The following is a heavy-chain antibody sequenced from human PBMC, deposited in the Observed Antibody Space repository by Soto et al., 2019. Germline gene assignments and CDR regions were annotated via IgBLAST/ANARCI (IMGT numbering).Heavy chain of an antibody. CDR3: AREGRQNSGFAYYYYGTDV. J-gene: IGHJ6*02. V-gene: IGHV4-30-4*01. D-gene: IGHD5-12*01. CDR2: IYYSGST. CDR1: GGSISSGDYY. Sequence: PSETLSLTCTVSGGSISSGDYYWSWIRQPPGKGLEWIGYIYYSGSTYYNPSLKSRVTISVDTSKNQFSLKLSSVTAADTAVYYCAREGRQNSGFAYYYYGTDVWGQGTTVTVSS.